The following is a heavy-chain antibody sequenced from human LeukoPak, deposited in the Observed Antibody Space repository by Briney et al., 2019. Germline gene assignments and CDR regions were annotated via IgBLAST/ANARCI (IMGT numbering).Heavy chain of an antibody. Sequence: ATVKVSCKTSGYTFTSNYIHWVRQAPGQGLEWMGVINPSGGRTSYAQKFQGRVTMTRDMSTSTVYRELSSLRSEDTAVYYCALPKNGVSDAFDIWGQGTMVTVSS. CDR2: INPSGGRT. CDR1: GYTFTSNY. J-gene: IGHJ3*02. V-gene: IGHV1-46*01. D-gene: IGHD1-1*01. CDR3: ALPKNGVSDAFDI.